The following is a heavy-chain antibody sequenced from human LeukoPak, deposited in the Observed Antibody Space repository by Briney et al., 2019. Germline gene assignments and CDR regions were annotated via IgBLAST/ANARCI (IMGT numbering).Heavy chain of an antibody. J-gene: IGHJ4*02. CDR1: GYTFTGYY. D-gene: IGHD2-2*01. CDR2: INPNSGGT. V-gene: IGHV1-2*02. CDR3: ARRAYCSSTSCYYLLY. Sequence: ASVKVSCKASGYTFTGYYMHWVRQAPGQGLEWMGWINPNSGGTNYAQKFQGRVSMTRDTSLSTAYMELSRLRSDDTAVYYCARRAYCSSTSCYYLLYWGQGTPVTVSS.